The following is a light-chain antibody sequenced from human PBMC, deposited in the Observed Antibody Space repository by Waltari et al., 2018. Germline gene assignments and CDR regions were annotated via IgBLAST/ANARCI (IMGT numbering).Light chain of an antibody. J-gene: IGKJ3*01. CDR3: QQVNSYPFT. V-gene: IGKV1-9*01. CDR2: AAS. CDR1: QDISSS. Sequence: DIQLTQSPSFLSASVGDRVTITCRASQDISSSFAWYQQKPGKAPKLLIYAASTLQSGVPSRFSGSGSGTELTLTISSLQPEDFATYYCQQVNSYPFTFGPGTKVDI.